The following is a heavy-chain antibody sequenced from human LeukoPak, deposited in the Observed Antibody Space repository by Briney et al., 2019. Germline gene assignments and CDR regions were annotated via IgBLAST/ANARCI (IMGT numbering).Heavy chain of an antibody. CDR3: ARDSRDSYKRGLGDV. V-gene: IGHV3-74*01. J-gene: IGHJ6*04. CDR1: GFTFSSYW. CDR2: INSDGSST. Sequence: GGSLRLSCAASGFTFSSYWMHWVRQAPGKGLVWVSRINSDGSSTSYADSVKGRFTISRDNAKNTLYLQMNSLRAEDTAVYYCARDSRDSYKRGLGDVWGKGTTVTVSS. D-gene: IGHD5-24*01.